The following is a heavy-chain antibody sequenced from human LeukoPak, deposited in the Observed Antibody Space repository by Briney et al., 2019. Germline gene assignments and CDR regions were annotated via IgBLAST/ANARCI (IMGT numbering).Heavy chain of an antibody. D-gene: IGHD3-22*01. J-gene: IGHJ4*02. Sequence: GGSLRLSCAASGFTFDDYAMHWVRQAPGKGLEWVSGISWNSGSIGYADSVKGRFTISRDNAKNSLYLQMNSLRAEDTALYYCAKDISGYYDSSGYPPGYYFDYWGQGTLVTVSS. CDR2: ISWNSGSI. CDR1: GFTFDDYA. V-gene: IGHV3-9*01. CDR3: AKDISGYYDSSGYPPGYYFDY.